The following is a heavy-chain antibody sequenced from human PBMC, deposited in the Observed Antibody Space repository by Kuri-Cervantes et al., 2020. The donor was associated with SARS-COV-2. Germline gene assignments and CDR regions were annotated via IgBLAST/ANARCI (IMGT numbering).Heavy chain of an antibody. CDR1: GFTFSSYA. CDR2: LSSSSSYI. CDR3: ARAYYYDSSCYYSNWFDP. D-gene: IGHD3-22*01. J-gene: IGHJ5*02. V-gene: IGHV3-21*01. Sequence: GEALKISCAASGFTFSSYAMHWVRQAPGKGLEWVSSLSSSSSYIYYADSVKGRFTISRDNAKNSLYMQMNSLRAEDTAVYYCARAYYYDSSCYYSNWFDPWGQGTLVTVSS.